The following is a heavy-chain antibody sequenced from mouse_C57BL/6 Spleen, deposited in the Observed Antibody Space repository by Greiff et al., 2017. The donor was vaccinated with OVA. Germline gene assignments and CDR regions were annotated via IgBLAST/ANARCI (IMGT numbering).Heavy chain of an antibody. Sequence: DVKLVESGGGLVQPKGSLKLSCAASGFSFNTYAMNWVRQGPGQGLEWVARIRSKSNNYATYYADSVKDRFTISSDDSESMLYLQMNNFKTEDTAMYYCGSHPYYYGSSSFWYFDVWGTGTTLTVSS. CDR3: GSHPYYYGSSSFWYFDV. V-gene: IGHV10-1*01. D-gene: IGHD1-1*01. CDR2: IRSKSNNYAT. J-gene: IGHJ1*03. CDR1: GFSFNTYA.